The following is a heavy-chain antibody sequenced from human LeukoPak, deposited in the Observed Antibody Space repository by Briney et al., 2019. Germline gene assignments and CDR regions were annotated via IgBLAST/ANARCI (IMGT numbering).Heavy chain of an antibody. V-gene: IGHV4-59*01. J-gene: IGHJ3*02. CDR2: IYYSGST. Sequence: SETLSLTCTVSGGSISSYYWSWIRQPPGKGLEWIGYIYYSGSTNYNPSLKSRVTISVDTSKNQFSLKLSSVTAADTAVYYCATFLAAAGNDAFDIWGQGTMVTVSS. CDR3: ATFLAAAGNDAFDI. D-gene: IGHD6-13*01. CDR1: GGSISSYY.